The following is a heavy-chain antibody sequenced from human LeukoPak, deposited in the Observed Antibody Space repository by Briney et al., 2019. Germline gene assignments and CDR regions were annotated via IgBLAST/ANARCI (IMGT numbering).Heavy chain of an antibody. CDR1: GFTFGDYA. Sequence: SLTLSCTASGFTFGDYAMSWVRQAPGKGLEWVGFIRSKAYGGTTEYAASVKGRFTISRGDSKSIAYLQMNSLRAEDTAVYYCARDNYDSSGYYYKDAFDIWGPGTLITVPS. CDR3: ARDNYDSSGYYYKDAFDI. CDR2: IRSKAYGGTT. V-gene: IGHV3-49*04. D-gene: IGHD3-22*01. J-gene: IGHJ3*02.